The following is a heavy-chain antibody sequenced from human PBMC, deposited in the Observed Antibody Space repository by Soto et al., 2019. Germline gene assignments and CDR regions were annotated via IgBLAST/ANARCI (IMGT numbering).Heavy chain of an antibody. CDR1: GGSFSGYY. V-gene: IGHV4-34*01. D-gene: IGHD3-9*01. CDR2: INHSGST. Sequence: SETLSLTCAVYGGSFSGYYWSWIRQPPGKGLEWIGEINHSGSTNYNPSLKSRVTISVDTSKNQFSLKLSSVTAADTAVYYCARGRGFYDILTGYAPRRYYYYMDVWGKGTTVTVSS. CDR3: ARGRGFYDILTGYAPRRYYYYMDV. J-gene: IGHJ6*03.